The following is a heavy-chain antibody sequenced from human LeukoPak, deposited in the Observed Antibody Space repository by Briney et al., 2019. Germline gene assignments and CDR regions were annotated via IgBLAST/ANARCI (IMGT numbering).Heavy chain of an antibody. D-gene: IGHD3-22*01. CDR2: IIPIFGTA. J-gene: IGHJ4*02. V-gene: IGHV1-69*06. CDR1: GGTFSSYA. CDR3: ARDPTYYYDSSGIID. Sequence: ASVKVSCKASGGTFSSYAISWVRQAPGQGLEWTGRIIPIFGTANYAQKFQGRVTITADKSTSTAYMELSSLRSEDTAVYYCARDPTYYYDSSGIIDWGQGTLVTVSS.